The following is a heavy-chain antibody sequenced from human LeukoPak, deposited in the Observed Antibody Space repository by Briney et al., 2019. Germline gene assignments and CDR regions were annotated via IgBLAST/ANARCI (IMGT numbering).Heavy chain of an antibody. CDR1: GFTFSSYW. V-gene: IGHV3-74*01. Sequence: GGSLRLSCAASGFTFSSYWMRWVRQAPGKGRVWVSRINSDGSSTSYADSVKGRFTISRDNDKNTLYLQMNSLRAEDTAVYYCAVDSSGYYSHWGQGTLVTVSS. CDR2: INSDGSST. CDR3: AVDSSGYYSH. J-gene: IGHJ4*02. D-gene: IGHD3-22*01.